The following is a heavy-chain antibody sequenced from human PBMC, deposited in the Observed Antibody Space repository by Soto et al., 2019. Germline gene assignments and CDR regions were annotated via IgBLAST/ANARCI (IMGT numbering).Heavy chain of an antibody. CDR2: FSANTGHT. J-gene: IGHJ4*02. CDR3: ARLSVEPHKATWLHFGGQFGY. V-gene: IGHV1-18*01. Sequence: QVQLVQSGAEVKKPGASVKVSCKASGYTFGDYSLTWVRQAPGQGLQWMGWFSANTGHTNYARKFQDRVTMATDTNPSKAYMHQRSLRTDDTAVYYCARLSVEPHKATWLHFGGQFGYWGQGTLVTVSS. CDR1: GYTFGDYS. D-gene: IGHD3-16*01.